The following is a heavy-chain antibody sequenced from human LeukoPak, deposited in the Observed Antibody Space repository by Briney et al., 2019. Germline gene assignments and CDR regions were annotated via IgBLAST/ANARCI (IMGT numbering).Heavy chain of an antibody. J-gene: IGHJ4*02. Sequence: GGSLRLSWAASGITFSSYGMHWVRRAPGKGLEWVEVIWYDGSNKYYADSVKGRFTISRDNSKNTLYLQMNSLRAEDTAVYYCARDGYYYGSGSYPPFDYWGQGTLVTVSS. CDR3: ARDGYYYGSGSYPPFDY. D-gene: IGHD3-10*01. CDR2: IWYDGSNK. V-gene: IGHV3-33*01. CDR1: GITFSSYG.